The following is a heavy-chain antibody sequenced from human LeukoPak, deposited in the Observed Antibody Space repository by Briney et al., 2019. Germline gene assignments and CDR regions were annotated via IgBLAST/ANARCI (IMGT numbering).Heavy chain of an antibody. CDR2: INSDGSSI. CDR1: GFTFSSYG. CDR3: ARGSSTSYYYYGMDV. Sequence: GGPLRLSCAASGFTFSSYGMHWVRHAPGKGLVWVSRINSDGSSIRNADSVKGRLTISRDNAKNTLYLQMNSLRAEDTAVYYCARGSSTSYYYYGMDVWGQGTTVTVSS. J-gene: IGHJ6*02. D-gene: IGHD2-2*01. V-gene: IGHV3-74*01.